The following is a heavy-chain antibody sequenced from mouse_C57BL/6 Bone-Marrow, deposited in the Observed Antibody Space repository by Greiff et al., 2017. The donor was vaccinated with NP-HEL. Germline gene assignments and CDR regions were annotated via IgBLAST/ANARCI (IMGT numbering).Heavy chain of an antibody. CDR2: IYPSSGNT. D-gene: IGHD1-1*01. Sequence: VQLQQSGAELARPGASVKLSCKASGYTFTSYGISWVKQRTGQGLEWIGEIYPSSGNTYYNEKFKGKATLTADKSSSTAYMELRSLTSEDSAVYFCARRRITTVVATPYWYFDVWGTGTTVTVSS. CDR1: GYTFTSYG. J-gene: IGHJ1*03. CDR3: ARRRITTVVATPYWYFDV. V-gene: IGHV1-81*01.